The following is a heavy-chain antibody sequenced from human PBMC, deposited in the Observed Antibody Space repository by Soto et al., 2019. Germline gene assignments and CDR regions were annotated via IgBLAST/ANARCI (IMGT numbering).Heavy chain of an antibody. CDR1: GFTFSSYS. CDR3: ASPTKSAAFDI. J-gene: IGHJ3*02. CDR2: ISSSSSTI. Sequence: PGGSLRLSCAASGFTFSSYSMNWVRQAPGKGLEWVSYISSSSSTIYYADSVKGRFTISRDNAKNSLYLQMNSLRAEDTAVYYCASPTKSAAFDIWGQGTMVTVSS. V-gene: IGHV3-48*01. D-gene: IGHD1-1*01.